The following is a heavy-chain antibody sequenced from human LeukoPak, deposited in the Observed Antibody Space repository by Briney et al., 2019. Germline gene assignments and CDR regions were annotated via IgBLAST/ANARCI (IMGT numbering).Heavy chain of an antibody. CDR3: ARDPGITGTGWDY. CDR2: IYTSGST. V-gene: IGHV4-4*07. J-gene: IGHJ4*02. CDR1: GYSITSGYY. Sequence: PSETLSLTCIVSGYSITSGYYWGWIRQPAGKGLEWIGRIYTSGSTNYNPSLKSRVTMSVDTSKNQFSLKLSSVTAADTAVYYCARDPGITGTGWDYWGQGTLVTVSS. D-gene: IGHD1-20*01.